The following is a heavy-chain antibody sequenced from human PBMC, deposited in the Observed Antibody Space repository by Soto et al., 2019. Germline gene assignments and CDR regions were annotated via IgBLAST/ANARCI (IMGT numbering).Heavy chain of an antibody. Sequence: SLRLSCAASGFSFCDYAIHFFRQSAFKGLEWVSGISWNSESIDYADYLKGRFTISRDNAKNSLYLQMKSRRAEDTALYYCARCRRVGAGEINVFDIWGQGTMVTVSS. CDR1: GFSFCDYA. J-gene: IGHJ3*02. D-gene: IGHD1-26*01. CDR2: ISWNSESI. V-gene: IGHV3-9*01. CDR3: ARCRRVGAGEINVFDI.